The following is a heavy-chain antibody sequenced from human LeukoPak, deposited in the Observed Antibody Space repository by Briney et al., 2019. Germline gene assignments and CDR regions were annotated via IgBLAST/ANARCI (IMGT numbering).Heavy chain of an antibody. Sequence: GGSLRLSCAASGFTFSSYAMGWVRQAPGKGLEWVSAISGSGGSTYYADPVKGRFTISRDNSKNTLYLQMNSLRAEDTAVYYCAKSNIVVVPADYWGQGTLVTVSS. CDR3: AKSNIVVVPADY. V-gene: IGHV3-23*01. CDR2: ISGSGGST. D-gene: IGHD2-2*01. CDR1: GFTFSSYA. J-gene: IGHJ4*02.